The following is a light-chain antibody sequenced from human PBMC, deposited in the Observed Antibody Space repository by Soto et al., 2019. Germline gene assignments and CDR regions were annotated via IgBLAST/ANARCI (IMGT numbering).Light chain of an antibody. CDR1: SSDVGGYNY. Sequence: QSVLTQPASVSGSPGQSITISCTGTSSDVGGYNYVSWYQHHPGKAPKLIIYDVTNRPSGVSNPFSGSKSGNTASLTISVLQPEDEADYYCSSYTTSNTRQIVFGTGTRS. J-gene: IGLJ1*01. CDR3: SSYTTSNTRQIV. V-gene: IGLV2-14*03. CDR2: DVT.